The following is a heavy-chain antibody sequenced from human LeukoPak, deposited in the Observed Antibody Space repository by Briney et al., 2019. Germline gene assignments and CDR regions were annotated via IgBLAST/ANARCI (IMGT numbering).Heavy chain of an antibody. CDR1: GGSISSYY. V-gene: IGHV4-4*07. D-gene: IGHD3-22*01. Sequence: PSETLSLTCTVSGGSISSYYWSWIRQPAGKGLEWIGRIYTSGSTNYNPSLKSRVTMSVDTPKNQFSLKLSSVTAADTAVYYCASYNLVVVTSFNYWGQGTLVTVSS. CDR2: IYTSGST. J-gene: IGHJ4*02. CDR3: ASYNLVVVTSFNY.